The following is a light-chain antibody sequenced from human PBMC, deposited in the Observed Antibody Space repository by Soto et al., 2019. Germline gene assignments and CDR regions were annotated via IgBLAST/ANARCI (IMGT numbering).Light chain of an antibody. CDR3: QQRTTWPT. J-gene: IGKJ4*01. Sequence: EIVLTQSPATLSLSPGDRATLSCRARQSVTSSLAWFQQKPGQAPRLLIYDVSRRAPAIPARFSGSGSGTDFTLAISSLEPEDFAVYYCQQRTTWPTFGGGTKVEIK. V-gene: IGKV3-11*01. CDR2: DVS. CDR1: QSVTSS.